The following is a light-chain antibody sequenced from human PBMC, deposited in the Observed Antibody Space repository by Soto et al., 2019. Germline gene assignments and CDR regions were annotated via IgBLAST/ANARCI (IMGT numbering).Light chain of an antibody. J-gene: IGKJ1*01. CDR1: QSVSSN. V-gene: IGKV3-15*01. CDR2: GAS. CDR3: LENNNGPPRA. Sequence: EIGLTQSAGTLSLSAGKRAAVCRGGSQSVSSNYLAWYQQKPGQAPRLLIYGASTRATGIPARLSGSASVTEFTLTISCLQSEDFAVYLFLENNNGPPRAVGQGTKVDIK.